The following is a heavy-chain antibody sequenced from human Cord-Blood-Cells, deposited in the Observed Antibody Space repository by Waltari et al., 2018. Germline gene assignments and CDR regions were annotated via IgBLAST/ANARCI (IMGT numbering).Heavy chain of an antibody. CDR2: SNPNRGGT. D-gene: IGHD6-6*01. CDR3: ARESIAARPGYFDY. V-gene: IGHV1-2*02. CDR1: GYTFTGYY. Sequence: VQLVQSGAEVKKPGASVKVSCKSSGYTFTGYYMHGVRQAPGEGLEWMGWSNPNRGGTNYARTFRGRVTMTSDTSISTAYMALSRLRSDDTAVYYCARESIAARPGYFDYWGQGTVVSVSS. J-gene: IGHJ4*02.